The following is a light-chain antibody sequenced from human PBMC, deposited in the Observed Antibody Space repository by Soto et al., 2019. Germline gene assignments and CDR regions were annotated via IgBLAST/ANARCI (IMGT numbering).Light chain of an antibody. CDR1: QSIRSY. Sequence: DIQMTQSPTSLSVYVGDRVTITCRASQSIRSYLNWYQQKPGNAPKLLIYGASTLQSEVPSRFSGSGSGTEFTLTISRLETEDFATYLCQTTLSKPRTFRPGTQVEIK. V-gene: IGKV1-39*01. CDR2: GAS. CDR3: QTTLSKPRT. J-gene: IGKJ1*01.